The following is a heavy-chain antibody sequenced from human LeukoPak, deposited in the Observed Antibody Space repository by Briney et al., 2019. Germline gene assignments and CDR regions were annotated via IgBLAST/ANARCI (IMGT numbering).Heavy chain of an antibody. Sequence: PSETLSLTCTVSGASISSGNYYWSWIRQPAGKGLEWIGRVHTSVGTNYNPSFKSRVTISLDTSKNQFSLRLTSVTAADTAMYYCARGVSLVRGMWFDPWGQGTLVTVSS. CDR3: ARGVSLVRGMWFDP. D-gene: IGHD3-10*01. CDR2: VHTSVGT. J-gene: IGHJ5*02. V-gene: IGHV4-61*02. CDR1: GASISSGNYY.